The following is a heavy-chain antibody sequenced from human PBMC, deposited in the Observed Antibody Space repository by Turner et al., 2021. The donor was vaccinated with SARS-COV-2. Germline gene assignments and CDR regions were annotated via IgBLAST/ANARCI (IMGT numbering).Heavy chain of an antibody. CDR1: GYTLIELS. CDR2: FDPEDGET. D-gene: IGHD2-21*02. Sequence: QVQLVQSGAEVTKPGASVKVSCKVSGYTLIELSMHWVRQAPGKGLEWMGGFDPEDGETIYAQKFQGRVTMTEDTSTDTAYMELSSLRSEDTAVYYCATGYAYCGADCSIDYWGQGTLVTVSS. J-gene: IGHJ4*02. CDR3: ATGYAYCGADCSIDY. V-gene: IGHV1-24*01.